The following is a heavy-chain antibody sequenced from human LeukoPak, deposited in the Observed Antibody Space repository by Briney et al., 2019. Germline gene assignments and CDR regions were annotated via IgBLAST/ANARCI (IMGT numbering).Heavy chain of an antibody. J-gene: IGHJ3*02. CDR1: GFTLSSTD. CDR3: AKDHQQQLSPVRAFDI. CDR2: IGPDGDT. V-gene: IGHV3-13*01. Sequence: GGSLRLSCPVSGFTLSSTDMHWVRQVQGKGLEWVSHIGPDGDTHYPDSVKGRFTNSRDNSKNTLYLQMNSLRAEDTAVYYCAKDHQQQLSPVRAFDIWGQGTMVTVSS. D-gene: IGHD6-13*01.